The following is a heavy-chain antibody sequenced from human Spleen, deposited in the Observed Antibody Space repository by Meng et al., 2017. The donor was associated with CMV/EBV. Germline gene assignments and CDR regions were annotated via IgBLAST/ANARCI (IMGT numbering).Heavy chain of an antibody. J-gene: IGHJ4*02. CDR2: ISHDGNEK. CDR1: GFNFHTHS. D-gene: IGHD5-24*01. Sequence: QVQVVESGGGVVQPGQSLRLSCATSGFNFHTHSMPWLRQAPGRGPESVGVISHDGNEKYYADSVKGRFAISRDNSRNTLFLQMNSLTVEDTALYYCARDGGGGYNMIDYWGQGALVTVSS. CDR3: ARDGGGGYNMIDY. V-gene: IGHV3-30*09.